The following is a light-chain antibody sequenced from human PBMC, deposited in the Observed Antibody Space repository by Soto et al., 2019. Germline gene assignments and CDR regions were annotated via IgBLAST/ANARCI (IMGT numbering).Light chain of an antibody. CDR2: DVN. Sequence: QSALTQPASVSGSPGQSITISCTGTSSDVGGYDSVSWYHQHPGKAPKLMIYDVNNRPSGVSNRFSGSKSGKTASLTISGLQAEDEADYYSTSYTSSPTRVVFGGGTKLTVL. CDR1: SSDVGGYDS. CDR3: TSYTSSPTRVV. J-gene: IGLJ2*01. V-gene: IGLV2-14*03.